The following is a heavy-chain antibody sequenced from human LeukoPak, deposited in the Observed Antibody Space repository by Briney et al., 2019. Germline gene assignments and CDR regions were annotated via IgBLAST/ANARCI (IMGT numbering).Heavy chain of an antibody. CDR1: GFTFRRYG. Sequence: GGSLRLSCAVSGFTFRRYGMNWVRQAPGKGLEWVSYISTIGSTIYYADSVKGRFTISRDNAKNSLYLQMNSLRAEDTAVYYCARDRDSVAGTRGYFDYWGQGTLVTVSS. CDR2: ISTIGSTI. J-gene: IGHJ4*02. V-gene: IGHV3-48*04. D-gene: IGHD6-19*01. CDR3: ARDRDSVAGTRGYFDY.